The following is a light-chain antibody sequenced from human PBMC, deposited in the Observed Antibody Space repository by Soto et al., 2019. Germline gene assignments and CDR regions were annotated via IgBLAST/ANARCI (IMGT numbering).Light chain of an antibody. V-gene: IGKV1-5*03. Sequence: DIQMTQSPSTLSASVGDRVTITCRASQTISTLLAWYQQRPGKAPNLLMYKASSLESGVPSRFSGSGSGTEFTLTISSLQPDDFATYFCQQYSTYPWTFGQGTKVEVK. J-gene: IGKJ1*01. CDR2: KAS. CDR3: QQYSTYPWT. CDR1: QTISTL.